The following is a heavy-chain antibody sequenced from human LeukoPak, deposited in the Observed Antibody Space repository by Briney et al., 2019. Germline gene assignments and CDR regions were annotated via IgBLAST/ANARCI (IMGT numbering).Heavy chain of an antibody. D-gene: IGHD6-19*01. CDR3: ARGRGGWYFDP. Sequence: GASVKVSCKASEYTFTSFDINWVRQASGQGLEWMGWMNPTSSNTGYVQKFQGRVTMTTNTSISTAYMELSSLRSEDTAVYYCARGRGGWYFDPWGQGTLVTVSS. CDR1: EYTFTSFD. CDR2: MNPTSSNT. J-gene: IGHJ5*02. V-gene: IGHV1-8*01.